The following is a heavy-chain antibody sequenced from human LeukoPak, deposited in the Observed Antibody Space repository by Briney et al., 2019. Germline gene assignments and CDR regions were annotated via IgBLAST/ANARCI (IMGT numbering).Heavy chain of an antibody. CDR2: IKQDGSEK. J-gene: IGHJ5*02. D-gene: IGHD3-16*01. CDR3: ARDRLYDYVWGSSYWFDP. CDR1: GFTFSSYW. Sequence: PGGSLSLSCAASGFTFSSYWMSWVRQAPGKGLEWVANIKQDGSEKYYVDSVKGRFTISRDNAKNSLYLQMNSLRAEDTAVYYCARDRLYDYVWGSSYWFDPWGQGTLVTVSS. V-gene: IGHV3-7*01.